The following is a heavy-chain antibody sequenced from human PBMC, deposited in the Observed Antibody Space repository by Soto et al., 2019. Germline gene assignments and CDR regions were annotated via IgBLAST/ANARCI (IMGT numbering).Heavy chain of an antibody. CDR1: GFMFSNYA. CDR2: ISNDGSHE. D-gene: IGHD3-16*01. V-gene: IGHV3-30*03. Sequence: QVQLVESGGGVVQPGRSLSLSCAASGFMFSNYAMYWVRQAPGKGPEWVAVISNDGSHEYYVDSVKGRFSSSRDNSKNTVYLQMNSPRPDDTAFYYCARVGSGGGGDYWGQGTLVTVSS. CDR3: ARVGSGGGGDY. J-gene: IGHJ4*02.